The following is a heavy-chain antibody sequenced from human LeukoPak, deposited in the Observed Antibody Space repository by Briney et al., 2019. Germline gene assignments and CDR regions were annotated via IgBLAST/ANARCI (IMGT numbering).Heavy chain of an antibody. CDR1: GFTFSSYW. V-gene: IGHV3-74*01. J-gene: IGHJ4*02. CDR3: ARGRFWSNYFDY. Sequence: GGSLRLSCAGSGFTFSSYWMHWVRQAPGKGLVWVSRINSDGSSTSYADSVKGRFTISRDNAKNTLYLQMNSLRAEDTAVYYCARGRFWSNYFDYWGQGTLVTVSS. D-gene: IGHD3-3*01. CDR2: INSDGSST.